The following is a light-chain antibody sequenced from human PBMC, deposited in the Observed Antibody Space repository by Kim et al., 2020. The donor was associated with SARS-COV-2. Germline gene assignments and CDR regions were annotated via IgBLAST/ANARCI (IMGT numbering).Light chain of an antibody. CDR1: QSVSSY. V-gene: IGKV3-11*01. Sequence: LSPGESAPLSCRASQSVSSYLAWYQQKPGQAPRLLIYDASNRATGIPARFSGSGSGTDFSLTISSLETEDFAVYYCQQRSDWPLTFGGGTKVDIK. CDR2: DAS. J-gene: IGKJ4*01. CDR3: QQRSDWPLT.